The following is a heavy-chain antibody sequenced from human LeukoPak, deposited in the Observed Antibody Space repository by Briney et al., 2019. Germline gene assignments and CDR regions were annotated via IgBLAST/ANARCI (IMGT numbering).Heavy chain of an antibody. CDR3: ASRAVVIRITLVGFHKGAYCFDS. D-gene: IGHD2-21*01. Sequence: GGSLRLSCAVSGITLSIYGMPWVRQAPGKGLEWVAGVSDTGERTNYADAVKGRFTISRDNPKHTLHLQMNSLTGADTAVYLCASRAVVIRITLVGFHKGAYCFDSWSEGALVTVPS. J-gene: IGHJ4*02. CDR1: GITLSIYG. V-gene: IGHV3-23*01. CDR2: VSDTGERT.